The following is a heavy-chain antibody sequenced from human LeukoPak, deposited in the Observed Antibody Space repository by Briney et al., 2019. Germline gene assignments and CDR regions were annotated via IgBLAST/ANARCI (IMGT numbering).Heavy chain of an antibody. CDR3: ARDNSVGDNAWWFDP. V-gene: IGHV1-18*01. CDR1: GYTFTSYG. J-gene: IGHJ5*02. Sequence: ASVKVSCKASGYTFTSYGISWVRQAPGQGLEWMGWISAYNGNTNYAQKLQGGVTMTTDTSTSTDYMELSSLRSEDTAIYYCARDNSVGDNAWWFDPWGQGTLVTVSS. D-gene: IGHD1-26*01. CDR2: ISAYNGNT.